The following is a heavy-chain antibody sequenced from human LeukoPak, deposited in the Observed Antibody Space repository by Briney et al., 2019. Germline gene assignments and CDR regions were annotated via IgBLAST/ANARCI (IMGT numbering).Heavy chain of an antibody. CDR1: GGSISSGSYY. CDR3: ARVLSWRHGDNNWFDP. D-gene: IGHD4-17*01. Sequence: PSETLSLTCTVSGGSISSGSYYWSWIRQPAGKGLEWIGRIYTSGSTNYNPSLKSRVTISVDTSKNQFSLKLSSVTAADTAVYYCARVLSWRHGDNNWFDPWGQGTLVTVSS. CDR2: IYTSGST. J-gene: IGHJ5*02. V-gene: IGHV4-61*02.